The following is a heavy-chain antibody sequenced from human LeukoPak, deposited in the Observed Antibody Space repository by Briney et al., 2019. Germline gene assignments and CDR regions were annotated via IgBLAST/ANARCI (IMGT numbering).Heavy chain of an antibody. V-gene: IGHV3-23*01. CDR1: GFTFSRYA. J-gene: IGHJ4*02. Sequence: GGSLRLSCAASGFTFSRYAMSWVRQAPGKGLEGVSAISGSGGSTYYAASLKGRFTISRDNSKNTLYLQMNSLRAEDTAVYYCARLSGIAAAIDYWGQGTLVTVSS. D-gene: IGHD6-13*01. CDR2: ISGSGGST. CDR3: ARLSGIAAAIDY.